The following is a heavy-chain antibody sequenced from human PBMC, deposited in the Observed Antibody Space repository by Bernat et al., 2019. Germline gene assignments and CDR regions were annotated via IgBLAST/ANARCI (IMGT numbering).Heavy chain of an antibody. D-gene: IGHD3-10*01. V-gene: IGHV3-21*01. CDR3: ASLMVRGSNWFDP. Sequence: VQLVESGGGLVKPEGSLRLSCAASGFTFSSYSMNWVRQAPGKGLEWVSSISSSSSYIYYADSVKGRFTISRDNAKNSLYLQMNSLRAEDTAVDYCASLMVRGSNWFDPWGRGTLVTVSS. J-gene: IGHJ5*02. CDR1: GFTFSSYS. CDR2: ISSSSSYI.